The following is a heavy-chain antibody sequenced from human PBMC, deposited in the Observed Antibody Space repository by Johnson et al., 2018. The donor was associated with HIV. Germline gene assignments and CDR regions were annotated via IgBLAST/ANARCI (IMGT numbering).Heavy chain of an antibody. CDR1: GFTVSSNY. CDR3: ARDGYCSGGSCYSGERLDAFDI. D-gene: IGHD2-15*01. Sequence: VQLVESGGGVVQPGGSLRLSCAASGFTVSSNYMSWVRQAPGKGLEWVSTIGTAGDTYYPGSVKGRFTISRENAKNTLYLQMNSLRAEDTAVYYCARDGYCSGGSCYSGERLDAFDIWGQGTMVTVSS. J-gene: IGHJ3*02. V-gene: IGHV3-13*01. CDR2: IGTAGDT.